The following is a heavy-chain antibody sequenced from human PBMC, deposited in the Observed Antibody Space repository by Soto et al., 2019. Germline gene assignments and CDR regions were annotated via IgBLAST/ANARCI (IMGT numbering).Heavy chain of an antibody. CDR2: IYYSGST. V-gene: IGHV4-59*01. CDR3: ARGGWFGELGWLGP. J-gene: IGHJ5*02. D-gene: IGHD3-10*01. Sequence: QLQLQESGPGLVKPSETLSLTCTVSDGSISSDYWSWIRQPPGEGLEWIGYIYYSGSTKYNPSLMSRDAISVDTSKDQRSLKLNSVTAADTAVYSCARGGWFGELGWLGPWGQGTLVTVSS. CDR1: DGSISSDY.